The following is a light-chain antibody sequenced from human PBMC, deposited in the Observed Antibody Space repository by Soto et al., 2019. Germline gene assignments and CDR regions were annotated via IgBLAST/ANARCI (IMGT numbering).Light chain of an antibody. CDR1: SSDVGAYNY. Sequence: QSALTQPASVSGSPGQSITISCTGTSSDVGAYNYVSWYQQHPGKAPKFLIYEVNNRPSGVSDRFSGSKSGNTASLTISALQAEDEADYYCSSYAGSSNVFGTGTKVTVL. J-gene: IGLJ1*01. CDR3: SSYAGSSNV. CDR2: EVN. V-gene: IGLV2-14*01.